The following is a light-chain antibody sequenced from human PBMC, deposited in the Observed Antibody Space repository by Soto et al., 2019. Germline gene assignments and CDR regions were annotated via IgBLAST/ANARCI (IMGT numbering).Light chain of an antibody. CDR2: LGS. CDR1: QSILHSNGYNY. V-gene: IGKV2-28*01. CDR3: MHALQTPET. Sequence: DIVMTQSPLSLPVTPGETASISCRDSQSILHSNGYNYFDWYLQKPGQSPQLLIHLGSNRASGVPDWFRGSCAGTDCSLKISILQAEDVGVYYCMHALQTPETFAHGTNVEIK. J-gene: IGKJ1*01.